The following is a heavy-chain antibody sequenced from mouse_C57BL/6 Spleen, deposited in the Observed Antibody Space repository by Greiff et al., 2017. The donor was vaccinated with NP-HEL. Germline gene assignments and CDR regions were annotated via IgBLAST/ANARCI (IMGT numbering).Heavy chain of an antibody. J-gene: IGHJ3*01. CDR1: GFTIKNTY. D-gene: IGHD2-2*01. CDR2: IDPANGNT. Sequence: EVQLQQSVAELVRPGASVKLSCTASGFTIKNTYMHWVKQRPEQGLEWIGRIDPANGNTKYAPKFQGKATITADTSSNTAYLQLSSLTSEDTAIYYCARVDYYGYDTGAYWGQGTLVTVSA. V-gene: IGHV14-3*01. CDR3: ARVDYYGYDTGAY.